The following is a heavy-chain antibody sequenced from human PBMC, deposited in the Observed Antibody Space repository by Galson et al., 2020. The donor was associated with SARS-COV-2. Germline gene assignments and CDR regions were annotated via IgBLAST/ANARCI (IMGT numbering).Heavy chain of an antibody. CDR1: GGSFSGYY. Sequence: SETLSLTCAVYGGSFSGYYWSWIRQPPGKGLEWIGEINHSGSTNYNPSLKSRVTISVDTSKNQFSLKLSSVTAADTAVYYCARGWGSSWLAVAGTKGYFQHWGQGTLVTVSS. J-gene: IGHJ1*01. CDR2: INHSGST. CDR3: ARGWGSSWLAVAGTKGYFQH. V-gene: IGHV4-34*01. D-gene: IGHD6-19*01.